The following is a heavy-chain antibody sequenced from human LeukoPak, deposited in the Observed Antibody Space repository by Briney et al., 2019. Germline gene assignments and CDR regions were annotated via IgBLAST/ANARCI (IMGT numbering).Heavy chain of an antibody. Sequence: SETLSLTCTVSGGSISSYYWSWIRQPPGKGLEWIGYIYYSGSTNYNPSLKSRVTISVDTSKNQFSLKLSSVTAADTAVYYCARLGIMTTVTTYYYYYYGIDVWGQGTTVTVSS. CDR3: ARLGIMTTVTTYYYYYYGIDV. CDR2: IYYSGST. D-gene: IGHD4-17*01. V-gene: IGHV4-59*08. J-gene: IGHJ6*02. CDR1: GGSISSYY.